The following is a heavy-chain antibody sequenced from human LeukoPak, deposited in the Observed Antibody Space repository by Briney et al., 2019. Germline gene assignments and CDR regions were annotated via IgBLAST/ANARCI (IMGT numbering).Heavy chain of an antibody. Sequence: GGSLRLSCAASGFTLSSYEMNWVRQAPGKGLEWVSYNNGSGSTIYYADSAKGRFTISRDNAKNSMYLQMNSLRAEDTAVYYCARDLERRGSTTVDYWGQGTLVTVSS. D-gene: IGHD2-2*01. CDR2: NNGSGSTI. V-gene: IGHV3-48*03. J-gene: IGHJ4*02. CDR3: ARDLERRGSTTVDY. CDR1: GFTLSSYE.